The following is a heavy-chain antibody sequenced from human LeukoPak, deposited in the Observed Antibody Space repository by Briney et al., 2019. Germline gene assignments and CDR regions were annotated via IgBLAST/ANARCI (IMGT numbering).Heavy chain of an antibody. Sequence: PSETLSLTCTVSGGSISSGGYSWSWIRQPPGQGLEWIGYIYHSGSTYYNPSLKSRVTISVDRSKNQFSLKLSSVTAADTAVYYCARGGYSHWGVLNYWGQGTLVTVSS. CDR1: GGSISSGGYS. CDR2: IYHSGST. D-gene: IGHD7-27*01. V-gene: IGHV4-30-2*01. J-gene: IGHJ4*02. CDR3: ARGGYSHWGVLNY.